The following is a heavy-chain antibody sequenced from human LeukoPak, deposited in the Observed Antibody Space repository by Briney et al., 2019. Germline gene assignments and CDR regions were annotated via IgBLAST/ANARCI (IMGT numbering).Heavy chain of an antibody. CDR3: ARADGYSGSYYAFDI. Sequence: KPSETLSLTCTVSGGSISSYYWSWIRQPPGKGLEWIGYIYYSGSTNYNPSLKSRVTISVDTSKNQFSLKLSSVTAADTAVYYCARADGYSGSYYAFDIWGQGTMVTVSS. D-gene: IGHD1-26*01. CDR2: IYYSGST. CDR1: GGSISSYY. V-gene: IGHV4-59*01. J-gene: IGHJ3*02.